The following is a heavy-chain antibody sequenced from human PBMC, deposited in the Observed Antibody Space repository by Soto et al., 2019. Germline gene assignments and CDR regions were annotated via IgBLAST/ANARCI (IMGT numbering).Heavy chain of an antibody. CDR2: IFYSGST. D-gene: IGHD3-10*01. CDR1: GGSISSSSYY. CDR3: ASDGSGSYYNEYYGMDV. V-gene: IGHV4-39*07. Sequence: PSETLSLTCTVSGGSISSSSYYWGWIRQPPGKGLEWIGSIFYSGSTYYNPSLKSRVTISVDTSKNQFSLKLSSVTAADTAVYYCASDGSGSYYNEYYGMDVWGQGTTVTVSS. J-gene: IGHJ6*02.